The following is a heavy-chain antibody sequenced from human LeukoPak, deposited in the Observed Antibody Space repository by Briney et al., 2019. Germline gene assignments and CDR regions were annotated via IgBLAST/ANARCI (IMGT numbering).Heavy chain of an antibody. CDR1: GGSLSSSSYY. CDR3: ARQPITMVLTNWFDP. D-gene: IGHD3-10*01. J-gene: IGHJ5*02. CDR2: IYYSGST. V-gene: IGHV4-39*01. Sequence: SETLSLTCTVSGGSLSSSSYYWGWVRQPPGKGLEWIGSIYYSGSTYHNPSLKSRVTISVDTSKNQFSLKLSSVTAADTAVYYCARQPITMVLTNWFDPWGQGTLVTVSS.